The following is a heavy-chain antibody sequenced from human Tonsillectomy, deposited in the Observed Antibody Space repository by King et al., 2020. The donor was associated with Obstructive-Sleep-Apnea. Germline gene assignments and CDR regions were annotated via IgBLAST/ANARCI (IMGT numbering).Heavy chain of an antibody. CDR3: ARDWRVPSSKGDY. D-gene: IGHD2-2*01. Sequence: MQLQESGPGLVKPSETLSLTCTVSGGSISSSSYYWGWIRQPPGKGLEWIGTIYYSGNTYYNPSLKSRVAISVDTSKNQFSLKLSSVTAADTAVYYCARDWRVPSSKGDYWGQGTLVTVSS. J-gene: IGHJ4*02. CDR2: IYYSGNT. CDR1: GGSISSSSYY. V-gene: IGHV4-39*07.